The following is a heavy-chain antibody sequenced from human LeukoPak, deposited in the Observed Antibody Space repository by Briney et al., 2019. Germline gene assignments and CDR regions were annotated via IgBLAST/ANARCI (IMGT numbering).Heavy chain of an antibody. CDR2: IRYDGSNK. V-gene: IGHV3-30*02. D-gene: IGHD6-13*01. CDR3: ATHSSSWQGDWFDP. Sequence: GGSLRLSCAASGFTFSSYGMHWVRQAPGKGLEWVAFIRYDGSNKYYADSVKGRFTISRDNSKNTLYLQMNSLRAEDTAVYYCATHSSSWQGDWFDPWGQGTLVTVSS. CDR1: GFTFSSYG. J-gene: IGHJ5*02.